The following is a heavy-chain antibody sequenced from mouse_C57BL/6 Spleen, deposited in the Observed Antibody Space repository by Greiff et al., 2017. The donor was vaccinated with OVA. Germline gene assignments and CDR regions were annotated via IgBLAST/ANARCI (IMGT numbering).Heavy chain of an antibody. CDR3: TGTMITTWRHAMDY. V-gene: IGHV6-3*01. CDR1: GFTFSNYW. CDR2: IRLKSDNYAT. Sequence: EVQLQESGGGLVQPGGSMKLSCVASGFTFSNYWMNWVRQSPEKGLEWVAQIRLKSDNYATHYAESVKGRFTISRDDSKSSVYLQMNNLRAEDTGIYYCTGTMITTWRHAMDYWGQGTSVTVSS. D-gene: IGHD2-4*01. J-gene: IGHJ4*01.